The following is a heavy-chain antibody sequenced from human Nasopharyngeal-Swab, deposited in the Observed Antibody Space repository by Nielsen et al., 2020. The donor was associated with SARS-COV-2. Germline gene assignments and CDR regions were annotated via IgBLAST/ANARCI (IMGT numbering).Heavy chain of an antibody. CDR1: GGSIDTYY. D-gene: IGHD3-10*01. CDR2: ISYSGAT. Sequence: SETLSLTCTVSGGSIDTYYWNWIRQPPGKELEWIGYISYSGATKYNPSLEGRVTISLDTSKNQFFLRLSAVTAADTAVYYCARGRGRGGIWNYYYYYMDVWGKGTTVTVSS. CDR3: ARGRGRGGIWNYYYYYMDV. V-gene: IGHV4-59*01. J-gene: IGHJ6*03.